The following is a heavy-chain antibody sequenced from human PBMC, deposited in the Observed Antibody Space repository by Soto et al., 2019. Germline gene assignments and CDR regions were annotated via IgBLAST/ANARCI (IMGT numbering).Heavy chain of an antibody. CDR1: GGTFNTYT. V-gene: IGHV1-69*02. J-gene: IGHJ3*01. CDR3: SIGSWSAETFDV. D-gene: IGHD2-2*01. Sequence: QVHLIQSGAEVKKPGSSVKVSCKAAGGTFNTYTLFWVRQAPGHGREWMGRIIPMLTVKNSAQKFQGRLTLTADKSTRTAFMELTSLRSDDTAVYYCSIGSWSAETFDVWGQGTMVTVSS. CDR2: IIPMLTVK.